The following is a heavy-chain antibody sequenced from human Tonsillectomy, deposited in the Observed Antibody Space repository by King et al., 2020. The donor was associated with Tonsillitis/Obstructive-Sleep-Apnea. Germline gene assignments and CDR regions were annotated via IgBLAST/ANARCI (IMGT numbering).Heavy chain of an antibody. CDR2: ISTSSRHI. V-gene: IGHV3-21*01. CDR3: ARTIRDGYNSGAFGAFDI. CDR1: GFTFSSYS. Sequence: VQLVESGGGLVRPGGSLRLSCAASGFTFSSYSMNWVRQAPGKGLEWVSSISTSSRHIYYADSARGRFTISRDNAKNSLYLQMNSLRAEDTAVYYCARTIRDGYNSGAFGAFDIWGQGTMVTVST. D-gene: IGHD5-24*01. J-gene: IGHJ3*02.